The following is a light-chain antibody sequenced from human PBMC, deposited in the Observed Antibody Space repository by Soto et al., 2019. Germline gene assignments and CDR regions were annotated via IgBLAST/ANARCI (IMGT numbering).Light chain of an antibody. CDR2: GAS. Sequence: EIVMTQSPATLSVSPGERATLSCRASQSVSSNLAWYQQKPGQAPRLLIYGASTRATGIPARFSGSGSGTEFTLTISSLQSEDFAVYYCQQYNNGPPLMYTFGQGTKLEIK. J-gene: IGKJ2*01. V-gene: IGKV3-15*01. CDR3: QQYNNGPPLMYT. CDR1: QSVSSN.